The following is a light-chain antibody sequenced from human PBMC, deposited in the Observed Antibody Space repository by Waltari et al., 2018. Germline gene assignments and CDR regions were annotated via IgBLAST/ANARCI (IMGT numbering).Light chain of an antibody. CDR2: AAS. CDR1: QGISHF. Sequence: DIQMTQSPSSLSASVGDRVTITCRASQGISHFLAWYQQKPQKVPTLLIYAASTLQSGVPSRFSGSGSGTDFTLTISSLQPEDVATYYCQKYNSVPFTFGPGTKVHIK. CDR3: QKYNSVPFT. V-gene: IGKV1-27*01. J-gene: IGKJ3*01.